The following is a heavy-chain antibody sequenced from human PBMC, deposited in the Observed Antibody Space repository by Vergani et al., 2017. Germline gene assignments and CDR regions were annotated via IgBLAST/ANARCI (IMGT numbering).Heavy chain of an antibody. Sequence: EVQLVESGGGLVQPGRSLRLSCAASGFTFDDYAMHWVRQAPGKGLEWVSGISWNSGSIGYADYVKGRFTISRDNAKNSLYLQMNSLRAEDTALYYCAREKIGDESPGYGSRPFDYWGQGTLVTVSS. CDR3: AREKIGDESPGYGSRPFDY. D-gene: IGHD3-10*01. J-gene: IGHJ4*02. V-gene: IGHV3-9*01. CDR1: GFTFDDYA. CDR2: ISWNSGSI.